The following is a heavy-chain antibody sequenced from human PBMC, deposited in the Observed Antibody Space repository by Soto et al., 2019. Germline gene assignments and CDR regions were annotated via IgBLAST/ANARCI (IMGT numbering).Heavy chain of an antibody. CDR2: IYPRDSDT. CDR1: GFSFTSYW. D-gene: IGHD3-3*01. J-gene: IGHJ3*02. Sequence: GESLKISCEGSGFSFTSYWIGWVRQVPGKGLECMGIIYPRDSDTRYNPSFQGQVTISVDESINTAYLQWSSLKTSDTAMYYCAKTGVADAFDIWGQGTVVTVSS. V-gene: IGHV5-51*01. CDR3: AKTGVADAFDI.